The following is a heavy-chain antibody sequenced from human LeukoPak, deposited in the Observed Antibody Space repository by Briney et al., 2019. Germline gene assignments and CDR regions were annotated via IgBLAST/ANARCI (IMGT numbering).Heavy chain of an antibody. CDR3: ARALHYYDSPYYFDY. CDR2: IYHSGST. J-gene: IGHJ4*02. CDR1: GGSISSGGYS. Sequence: PSQTLSLTCAVSGGSISSGGYSCSWIRQPPGKGLEWIGYIYHSGSTYYNPSLKSRVTISVDRSKNQFSLKLSSVTAADTAVYYCARALHYYDSPYYFDYWGQGTLVTVSS. D-gene: IGHD3-22*01. V-gene: IGHV4-30-2*01.